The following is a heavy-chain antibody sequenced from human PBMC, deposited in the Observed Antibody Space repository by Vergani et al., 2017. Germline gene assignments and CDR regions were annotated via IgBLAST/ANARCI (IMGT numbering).Heavy chain of an antibody. CDR3: ARDEYCSGGSCLHYYYYMDV. Sequence: EVQLVESGGGLVQPGGSLRLSCAASGFTFSSYWMHWVRQAPGKGLVWVSRINSDGSSTSYADSVKGRFTISRDNAKNTLYLQMNSLRAEDTALYYCARDEYCSGGSCLHYYYYMDVWGKGTTVTVSS. D-gene: IGHD2-15*01. J-gene: IGHJ6*03. CDR1: GFTFSSYW. CDR2: INSDGSST. V-gene: IGHV3-74*01.